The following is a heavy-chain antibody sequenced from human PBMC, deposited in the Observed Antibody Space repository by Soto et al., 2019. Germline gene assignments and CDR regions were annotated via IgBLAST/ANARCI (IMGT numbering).Heavy chain of an antibody. V-gene: IGHV3-11*01. D-gene: IGHD6-19*01. CDR3: SADPDSRGYYGMGL. CDR1: GFTFSDYY. CDR2: ITAGSIV. J-gene: IGHJ6*02. Sequence: QVQLVESGGGLVKPGGSLRLSCAASGFTFSDYYMSWIRQAPGKGLEWVLSITAGSIVYYADSVTGRFTISRDPAKNSIEFEMNSLRIQDTAVYYCSADPDSRGYYGMGLLGQGTTVTGSS.